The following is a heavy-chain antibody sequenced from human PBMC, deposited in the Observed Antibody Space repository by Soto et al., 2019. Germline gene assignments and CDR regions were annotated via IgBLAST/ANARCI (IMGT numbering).Heavy chain of an antibody. V-gene: IGHV1-69*01. CDR3: AGHDTSSWYDDRSDLGMDV. CDR1: GGTFMKYS. Sequence: QVQLVQSGAEVQKPGSSVRVSCKAPGGTFMKYSISWVRQAPGQGLEWMGEILPVLGTTNYAQKFQGRVTITADESTSTASMYMSSLTSENTAVYDCAGHDTSSWYDDRSDLGMDVWGQGATVTVSS. CDR2: ILPVLGTT. D-gene: IGHD6-13*01. J-gene: IGHJ6*02.